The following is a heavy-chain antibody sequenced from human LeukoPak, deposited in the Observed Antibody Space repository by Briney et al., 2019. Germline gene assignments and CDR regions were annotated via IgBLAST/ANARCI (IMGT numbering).Heavy chain of an antibody. J-gene: IGHJ4*02. V-gene: IGHV3-23*01. CDR1: GFTFRDYF. CDR3: AKGVYGYFDY. Sequence: GGSLRLSCAASGFTFRDYFMSWIRQAPGKGLEWVSAISGSGGSTYYADSVKGRFTISRDNSKNTLYLQMNSLRAEDTAVYYCAKGVYGYFDYWGQGTLVTVSS. CDR2: ISGSGGST. D-gene: IGHD4-17*01.